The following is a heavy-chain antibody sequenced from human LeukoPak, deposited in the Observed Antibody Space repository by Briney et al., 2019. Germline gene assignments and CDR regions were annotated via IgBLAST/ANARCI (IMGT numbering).Heavy chain of an antibody. CDR2: ISDSGGST. D-gene: IGHD1-1*01. CDR3: AKDAGRGSTTGTTSVF. CDR1: EFTFSTYA. J-gene: IGHJ4*02. Sequence: GGSLRLSCAASEFTFSTYAMTWVRQAPGKGLEWVSTISDSGGSTYYADSVKGRFTISRDNSNNTLYLQMNSLRIEDTALYFCAKDAGRGSTTGTTSVFWGQGTLVTVSS. V-gene: IGHV3-23*01.